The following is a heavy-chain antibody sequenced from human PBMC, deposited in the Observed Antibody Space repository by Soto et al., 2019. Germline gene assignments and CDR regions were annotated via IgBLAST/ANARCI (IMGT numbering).Heavy chain of an antibody. V-gene: IGHV3-21*01. D-gene: IGHD7-27*01. J-gene: IGHJ4*02. Sequence: PGGSLRLSCAASGFTFSSFSMNWVRQAPGKGLEWVSSISGSGSYIYYADSVKGRFTISRDDAKNSLYLQMNSLRADDTAVYYCATPLGTAGSSFDYWGQGTLVTVSS. CDR3: ATPLGTAGSSFDY. CDR2: ISGSGSYI. CDR1: GFTFSSFS.